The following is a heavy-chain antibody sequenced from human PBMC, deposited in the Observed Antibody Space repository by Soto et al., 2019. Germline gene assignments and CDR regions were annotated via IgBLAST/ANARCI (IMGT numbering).Heavy chain of an antibody. D-gene: IGHD2-8*01. CDR3: ARFRGNAILEY. V-gene: IGHV4-30-2*01. Sequence: SETLSLTCAFSVGSISSGGYSCSWIRQPPWKALEWIAYLYHTGNTYYHPSLESRVTMSVDRSKNQFSLKLTSVTAADTAVYYCARFRGNAILEYWGQGTLVIVS. J-gene: IGHJ4*02. CDR1: VGSISSGGYS. CDR2: LYHTGNT.